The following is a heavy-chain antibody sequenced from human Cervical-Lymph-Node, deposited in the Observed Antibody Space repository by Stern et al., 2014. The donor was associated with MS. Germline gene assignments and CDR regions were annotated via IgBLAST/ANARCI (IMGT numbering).Heavy chain of an antibody. J-gene: IGHJ3*02. D-gene: IGHD4-17*01. CDR3: ARDGDNDVYDI. CDR2: VSGYNGDT. CDR1: GYMFSGYG. V-gene: IGHV1-18*01. Sequence: VQLVESGAEVKKLGASVKVSCKASGYMFSGYGIAWVRQAPRQGHEWMGWVSGYNGDTNYAQKFQGRVSMTTDRSTNTAYMELRSLTSDDTAVYYCARDGDNDVYDIWGQGTMVIVSS.